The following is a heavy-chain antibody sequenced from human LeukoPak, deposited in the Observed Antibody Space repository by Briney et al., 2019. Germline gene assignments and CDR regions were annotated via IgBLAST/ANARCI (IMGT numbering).Heavy chain of an antibody. D-gene: IGHD1-1*01. CDR3: ARVVRNGGPYYFDY. Sequence: SVKVSCKASGGSFSSYAISWVRQPPGQGLEWMGRIIPILGIANYAQKFQGRVTITADKSTSTAYMELSSLRSEDAAVYYCARVVRNGGPYYFDYWGQGTLVTVSS. CDR2: IIPILGIA. J-gene: IGHJ4*02. V-gene: IGHV1-69*04. CDR1: GGSFSSYA.